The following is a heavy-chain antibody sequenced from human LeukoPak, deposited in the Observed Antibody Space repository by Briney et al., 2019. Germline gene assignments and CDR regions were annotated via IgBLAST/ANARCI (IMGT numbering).Heavy chain of an antibody. J-gene: IGHJ4*02. CDR3: ARDFRFQLDY. D-gene: IGHD2-2*01. CDR1: GFTFSIYS. V-gene: IGHV3-21*01. Sequence: GGSLRLSCVASGFTFSIYSMNWVRQAPGKGLEWVSSITSSGTYIHYGDSVKGQFTISRDNAKDSLYLQLDSLRAEDTAVYYCARDFRFQLDYWGQGTLVAVSS. CDR2: ITSSGTYI.